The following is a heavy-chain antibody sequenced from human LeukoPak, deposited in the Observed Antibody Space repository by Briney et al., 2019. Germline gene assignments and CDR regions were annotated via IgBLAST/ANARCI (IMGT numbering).Heavy chain of an antibody. V-gene: IGHV3-7*01. CDR1: GFTFSSYA. Sequence: GGSLRLSCAASGFTFSSYAMSWVRQAPGKGLEWVANIKQDGSEKYYVDSVKGRFTISRDNAKNSLYLQMNSLRAEDTAVYYCASRRGPFDYWGQGTLVTVSS. D-gene: IGHD3-10*01. CDR3: ASRRGPFDY. CDR2: IKQDGSEK. J-gene: IGHJ4*02.